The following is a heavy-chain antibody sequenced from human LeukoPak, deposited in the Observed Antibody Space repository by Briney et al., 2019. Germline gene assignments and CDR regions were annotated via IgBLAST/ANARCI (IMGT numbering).Heavy chain of an antibody. CDR1: DGSINSFY. Sequence: PSETLSLTCTVSDGSINSFYWSWIRQPPGKGLEWIGYIYYSGSTNYNPSLKSRVTISVDTSKNQFSLKLSSVTAADTAIYYCARDIIYYDSSGYYWFDPWGQGTLVTVSS. CDR2: IYYSGST. D-gene: IGHD3-22*01. J-gene: IGHJ5*02. V-gene: IGHV4-59*12. CDR3: ARDIIYYDSSGYYWFDP.